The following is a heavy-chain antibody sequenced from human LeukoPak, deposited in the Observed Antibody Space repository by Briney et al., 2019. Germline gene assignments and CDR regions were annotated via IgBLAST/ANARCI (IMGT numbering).Heavy chain of an antibody. D-gene: IGHD3-10*01. CDR2: INHSGST. V-gene: IGHV4-34*01. J-gene: IGHJ6*02. CDR3: ARSWGMVRGVIRIYYGMDV. CDR1: GGSFSGYY. Sequence: PSETLSLTCAVYGGSFSGYYWSWIRQPPGKGLEWIGEINHSGSTNYNPSLKSRVTISVDTSKNQFSLKLSSVTAADTAVYYCARSWGMVRGVIRIYYGMDVWGQGTTVTVSS.